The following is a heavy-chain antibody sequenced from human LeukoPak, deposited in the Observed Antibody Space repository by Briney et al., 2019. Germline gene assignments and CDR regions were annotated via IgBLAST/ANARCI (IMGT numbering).Heavy chain of an antibody. Sequence: SETLSLTCAVYGGSFSGYYWSWIRQPPGKGLEWIGEINHSGSTNYNPSLKSRVTISVDTSKNQFSLKLSSVTAADTAVYYCARHAYDSSGYYSDYWGQGTLVTVSS. J-gene: IGHJ4*02. CDR2: INHSGST. CDR3: ARHAYDSSGYYSDY. CDR1: GGSFSGYY. D-gene: IGHD3-22*01. V-gene: IGHV4-34*01.